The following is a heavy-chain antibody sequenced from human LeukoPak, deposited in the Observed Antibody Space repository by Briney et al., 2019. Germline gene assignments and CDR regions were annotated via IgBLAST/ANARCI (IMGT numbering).Heavy chain of an antibody. CDR3: ARSRVDAFDI. CDR1: GGSISSSSYY. CDR2: IYYSRST. V-gene: IGHV4-39*01. Sequence: SETLSLTCTVSGGSISSSSYYWGWIRQPPGKGLEWIGSIYYSRSTSYNPSLKSRVTISVDTSKNRFSLKLSSVTAADTAVYYCARSRVDAFDIWGQGTMVTVSS. J-gene: IGHJ3*02.